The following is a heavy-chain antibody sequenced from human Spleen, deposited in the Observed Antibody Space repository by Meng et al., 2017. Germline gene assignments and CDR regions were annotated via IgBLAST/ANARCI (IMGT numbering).Heavy chain of an antibody. J-gene: IGHJ3*02. D-gene: IGHD3-22*01. CDR2: ISYDGSNK. V-gene: IGHV3-30*16. Sequence: SCKALGGIFSNYVIGWVRQAPGQGLEWVAVISYDGSNKYYADSVKGRFTISRDNSKNTLYLQMNSLRAEDTAVYYCARSYYYDSSGLNDAFDIWGQGTMVTVSS. CDR3: ARSYYYDSSGLNDAFDI. CDR1: GGIFSNYV.